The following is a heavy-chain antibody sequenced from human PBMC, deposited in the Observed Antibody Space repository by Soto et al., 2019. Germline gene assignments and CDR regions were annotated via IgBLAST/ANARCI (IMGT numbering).Heavy chain of an antibody. CDR3: ARDGDQYFDWLSPMYYFDY. CDR1: GFTFSSYS. D-gene: IGHD3-9*01. CDR2: ISSSSSTI. Sequence: GGSLRLSCAASGFTFSSYSMNWVRQAPGKGLEWVSYISSSSSTIYYADSVKGRFTISRDNAKNSLYLQMNSLRAEDTAVYYCARDGDQYFDWLSPMYYFDYWGQGTLVTVSS. V-gene: IGHV3-48*01. J-gene: IGHJ4*02.